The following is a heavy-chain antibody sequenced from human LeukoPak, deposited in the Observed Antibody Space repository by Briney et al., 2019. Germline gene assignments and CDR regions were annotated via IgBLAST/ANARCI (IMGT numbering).Heavy chain of an antibody. CDR2: IYYSGST. J-gene: IGHJ3*02. V-gene: IGHV4-59*01. CDR3: ARAPMIVGAFDT. Sequence: PSETLSLTCTVSGGSISSYYWSWIRQPPGKGLEWIGYIYYSGSTNYNPSLKSRVTISVDTSKNQFSLKLSSVTAADTAVYYCARAPMIVGAFDTWGQGTMVTVSS. D-gene: IGHD3-22*01. CDR1: GGSISSYY.